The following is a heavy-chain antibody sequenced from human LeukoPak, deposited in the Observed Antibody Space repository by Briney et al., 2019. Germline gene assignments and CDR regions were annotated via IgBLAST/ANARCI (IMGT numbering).Heavy chain of an antibody. V-gene: IGHV4-31*03. J-gene: IGHJ4*02. Sequence: PSQTLSPTCTVSGGSISSGGYYWSWIRQHPGKGLEWIGYIYYSGSTYYNPSLKSRVTISVDTSKNQFSLKLSSVTAADTAVYYCARVGHANYSPFDYWGQGTLVTVSS. CDR2: IYYSGST. CDR1: GGSISSGGYY. CDR3: ARVGHANYSPFDY. D-gene: IGHD4-11*01.